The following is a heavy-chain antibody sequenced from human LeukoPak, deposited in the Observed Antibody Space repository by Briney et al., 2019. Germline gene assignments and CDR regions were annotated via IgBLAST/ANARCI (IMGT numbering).Heavy chain of an antibody. V-gene: IGHV3-13*04. CDR2: IGTVGDT. CDR1: GFTFSSYD. CDR3: ARGLKYYGLDV. J-gene: IGHJ6*02. Sequence: PGGSLRLSCAASGFTFSSYDMHWVRQGTGKGLEWVSGIGTVGDTYYPGSVKGRFTISREDAKNSLYLQMNSLRAGDTGVYYCARGLKYYGLDVWGQGTTVTVSS.